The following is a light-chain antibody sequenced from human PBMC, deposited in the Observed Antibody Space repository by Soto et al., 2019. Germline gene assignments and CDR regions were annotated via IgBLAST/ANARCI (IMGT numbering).Light chain of an antibody. CDR2: GAS. CDR1: QSISSN. V-gene: IGKV3-15*01. Sequence: EIVMTQSPATLSVSPGGRATLSCRASQSISSNLAWYQQKPGQAPRLLIYGASTRATGCPARFSGSGSGTEFTLTISSLQSEDFALYYCQQYNYWYTFGQGTKLEIK. J-gene: IGKJ2*01. CDR3: QQYNYWYT.